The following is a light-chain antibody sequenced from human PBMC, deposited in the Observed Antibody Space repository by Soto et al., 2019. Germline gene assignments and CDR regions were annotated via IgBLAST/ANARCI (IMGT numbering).Light chain of an antibody. CDR2: EVR. Sequence: QSALTQPVSVSGSAGQSITISCSGTMRDVGAYNLVSWYQQHPGTAPKLIIYEVRNRPSGISSRFSGSRSGNTASLTISGSQADDEADYYCISYTLSRSYVFATGT. CDR3: ISYTLSRSYV. J-gene: IGLJ1*01. V-gene: IGLV2-14*01. CDR1: MRDVGAYNL.